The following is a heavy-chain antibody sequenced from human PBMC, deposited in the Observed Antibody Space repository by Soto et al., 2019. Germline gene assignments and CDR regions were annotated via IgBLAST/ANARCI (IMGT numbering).Heavy chain of an antibody. Sequence: PSETLSLTCTVSGGSISIYYWSWIRQPPGKGLEWIGYIYYSGSTNYNPSLKSRVTISVDTSKNQFSLKLSSVTAADTAVYYCAGDSGYDLGATFDYWGQGTLVTVSS. J-gene: IGHJ4*02. D-gene: IGHD5-12*01. V-gene: IGHV4-59*01. CDR1: GGSISIYY. CDR3: AGDSGYDLGATFDY. CDR2: IYYSGST.